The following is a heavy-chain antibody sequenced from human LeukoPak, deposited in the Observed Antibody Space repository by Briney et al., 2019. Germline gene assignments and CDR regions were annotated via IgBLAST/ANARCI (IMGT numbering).Heavy chain of an antibody. CDR2: IYHSGST. Sequence: PSETLSLTCAVSGGSISSSNWWSWVRQPPGKGLEWIGEIYHSGSTNYNPSLKSRVTISVDKSKNQFSLKLSSVTAADTAVYYCAREMHIVVVTAIPTYYYYMDVWGKGTTVTVSS. V-gene: IGHV4-4*02. CDR3: AREMHIVVVTAIPTYYYYMDV. J-gene: IGHJ6*03. CDR1: GGSISSSNW. D-gene: IGHD2-21*02.